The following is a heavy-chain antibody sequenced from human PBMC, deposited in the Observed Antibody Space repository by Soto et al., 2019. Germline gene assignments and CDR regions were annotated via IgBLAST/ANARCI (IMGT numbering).Heavy chain of an antibody. CDR1: GFTFSSYG. Sequence: GGSLRLSCAASGFTFSSYGMHWVRQAPGKGLEWVAVISNDGSNKYYADSVKGRFTISRDNSKNTLYLQMNSLRAEDTAVYYCAKDRRLRESYSYGMDVWGQGTTVTVSS. CDR3: AKDRRLRESYSYGMDV. D-gene: IGHD2-15*01. J-gene: IGHJ6*02. CDR2: ISNDGSNK. V-gene: IGHV3-30*18.